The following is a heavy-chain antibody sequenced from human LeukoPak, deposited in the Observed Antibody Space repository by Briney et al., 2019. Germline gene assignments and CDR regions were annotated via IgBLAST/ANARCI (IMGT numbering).Heavy chain of an antibody. CDR3: AGDYEGNLAFDI. J-gene: IGHJ3*02. Sequence: GGSLRLSCAASGFSFSNCSMNWVRQAPGKGLEWVSSISSSSTYIYYADSLEGRFTISRDNVRNSLYLQMNSLSAEDTAVYYCAGDYEGNLAFDIWGQGTMVTVSS. V-gene: IGHV3-21*01. CDR2: ISSSSTYI. D-gene: IGHD4-23*01. CDR1: GFSFSNCS.